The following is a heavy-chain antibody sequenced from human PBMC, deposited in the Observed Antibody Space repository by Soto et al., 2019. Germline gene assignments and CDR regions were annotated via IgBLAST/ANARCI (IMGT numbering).Heavy chain of an antibody. CDR1: GFTFSSYS. Sequence: EVQLVESGGGLVKPGGSLRLSCAASGFTFSSYSFNWVRQAPGKCLEWVSIITPTSTFISYADSVRGRFTISRDNAKNSLYLQMDSLGAGDTAVYYCARARGNDWYEDYWGQGTLVTVSS. D-gene: IGHD1-1*01. V-gene: IGHV3-21*06. CDR2: ITPTSTFI. CDR3: ARARGNDWYEDY. J-gene: IGHJ4*02.